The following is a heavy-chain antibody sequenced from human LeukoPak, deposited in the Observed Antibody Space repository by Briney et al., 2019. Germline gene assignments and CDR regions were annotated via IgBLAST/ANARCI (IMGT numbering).Heavy chain of an antibody. V-gene: IGHV3-48*03. CDR2: ISSSGGTI. Sequence: GGSLRLSCAASGFTFSSYEMNWVRQAPGKGLEWVSYISSSGGTIYYADSVKGRFTISRDNAKNSLYLQMNSLRAEDTAVYYCARCDPFWGFDYWGQGTLVTVSS. J-gene: IGHJ4*02. CDR3: ARCDPFWGFDY. CDR1: GFTFSSYE. D-gene: IGHD3-16*01.